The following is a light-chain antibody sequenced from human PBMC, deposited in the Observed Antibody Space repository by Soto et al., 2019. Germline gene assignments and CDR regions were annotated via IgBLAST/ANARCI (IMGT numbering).Light chain of an antibody. CDR3: CSYAGSSTS. J-gene: IGLJ2*01. CDR1: SSDVGGYNY. Sequence: QSVLTQPASVSGSPGQSITISCTGTSSDVGGYNYVSWYQHHPGKAPKLMIYEGSKRPSGVSNRFSGSKSGNTASLTISGLQAEDEADYYCCSYAGSSTSFGGGTKLTVL. CDR2: EGS. V-gene: IGLV2-23*01.